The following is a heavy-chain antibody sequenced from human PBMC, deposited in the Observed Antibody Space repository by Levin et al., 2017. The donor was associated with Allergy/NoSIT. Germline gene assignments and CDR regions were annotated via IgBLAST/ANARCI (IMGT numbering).Heavy chain of an antibody. J-gene: IGHJ4*02. D-gene: IGHD6-13*01. CDR1: GGSISSSSYY. CDR3: ARHGLAAAGIDY. V-gene: IGHV4-39*01. Sequence: PSETLSLTCTVSGGSISSSSYYWGWIRQPPGKGLEWIGSIYYSGSTYYNPSLKSRVTISVDTSKNQFSLKLSSVTAADTAVYYCARHGLAAAGIDYWGQGTLVTVSS. CDR2: IYYSGST.